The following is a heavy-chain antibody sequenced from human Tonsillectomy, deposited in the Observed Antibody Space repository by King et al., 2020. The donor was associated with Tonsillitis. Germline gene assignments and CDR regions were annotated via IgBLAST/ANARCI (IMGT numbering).Heavy chain of an antibody. D-gene: IGHD1-1*01. CDR2: INHDGTEK. J-gene: IGHJ4*02. CDR1: GFTFGDFW. CDR3: GRHRHWNLGSFDF. Sequence: VQLVESGGGLVQAGGSLRLSCAVSGFTFGDFWMSWVRQAPGKGLEWVANINHDGTEKNYVDSVKGRFTISSDTAVNSLSLQMNSLTVEDTAVFYCGRHRHWNLGSFDFWGQGTLVTVS. V-gene: IGHV3-7*01.